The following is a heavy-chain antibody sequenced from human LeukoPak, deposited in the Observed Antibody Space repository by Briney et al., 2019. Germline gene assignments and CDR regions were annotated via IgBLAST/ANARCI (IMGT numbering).Heavy chain of an antibody. CDR3: AKVAGGSSSWYHFYFYGVDV. CDR1: GCTFSNYA. J-gene: IGHJ6*04. V-gene: IGHV3-30*18. Sequence: QPGRPLRLSGVVSGCTFSNYAMHWVRKAPGKGREWVAVISNDGSKSHYADAVKGRLSISRDNSKNALSMQFNSLRGDDTAVYYCAKVAGGSSSWYHFYFYGVDVWGNGTAVTVSS. D-gene: IGHD6-13*01. CDR2: ISNDGSKS.